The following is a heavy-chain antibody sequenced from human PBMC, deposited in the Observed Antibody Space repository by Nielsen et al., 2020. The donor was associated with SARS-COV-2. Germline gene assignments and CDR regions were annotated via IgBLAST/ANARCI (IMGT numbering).Heavy chain of an antibody. V-gene: IGHV3-30*04. J-gene: IGHJ5*02. Sequence: GESLKISCAASGFTFSSYAMHWVRQAPGKGLEWVAVISYDGSNKYYADSVKGRFTISRDNSKNTLHLQMNSLRAEDTAIYYCVRSALYSSSSRWFDPWGQGTLVTVSS. CDR3: VRSALYSSSSRWFDP. D-gene: IGHD6-6*01. CDR2: ISYDGSNK. CDR1: GFTFSSYA.